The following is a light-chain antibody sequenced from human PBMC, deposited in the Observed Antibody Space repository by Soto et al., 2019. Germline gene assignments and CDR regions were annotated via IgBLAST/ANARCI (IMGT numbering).Light chain of an antibody. CDR2: GNS. Sequence: QSVLTQPPSVSGAPGQRVTISCTGSSSNIGAGYDVHWYQQLPGTAPKLLIYGNSNRPSGVPDRFSGSKSGTSAPLALTGLQAEDEADYYCQSYDSSLSGWVFGGGTKLTVL. J-gene: IGLJ3*02. CDR3: QSYDSSLSGWV. CDR1: SSNIGAGYD. V-gene: IGLV1-40*01.